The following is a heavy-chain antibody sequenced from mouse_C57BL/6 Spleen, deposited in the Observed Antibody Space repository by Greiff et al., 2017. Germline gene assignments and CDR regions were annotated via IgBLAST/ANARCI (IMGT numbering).Heavy chain of an antibody. CDR3: ARRGGLYYGSSPAWFAY. CDR1: GYTFTTYP. J-gene: IGHJ3*01. D-gene: IGHD1-1*01. V-gene: IGHV1-47*01. Sequence: VQLQQSGAELVKPGASVKMSCKASGYTFTTYPIEWMKQNHGKSLAWIGNFHPYNDDTKYNEKFKGKATLTVEKSSSTAYVELSRLTSDDSAVYYCARRGGLYYGSSPAWFAYWGQGTLVTVSA. CDR2: FHPYNDDT.